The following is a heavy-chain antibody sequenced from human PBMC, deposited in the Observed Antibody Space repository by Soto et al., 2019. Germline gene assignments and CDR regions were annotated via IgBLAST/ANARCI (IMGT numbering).Heavy chain of an antibody. D-gene: IGHD2-2*01. CDR1: GFTFSRAW. Sequence: RRLSCAASGFTFSRAWMSWVRQTSGMGLEWVGRIKNKADGGTTDYAASVKGRFTISRDDSKNMLFLQMNSLKIEDTAVYYCTAAPYRWGQGTRVTVSS. V-gene: IGHV3-15*01. CDR3: TAAPYR. CDR2: IKNKADGGTT. J-gene: IGHJ1*01.